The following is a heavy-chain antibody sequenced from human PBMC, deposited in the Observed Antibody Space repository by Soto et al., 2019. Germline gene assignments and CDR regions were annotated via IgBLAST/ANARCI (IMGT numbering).Heavy chain of an antibody. V-gene: IGHV4-59*08. J-gene: IGHJ6*03. CDR2: IYYSGST. Sequence: SETLSLTCTVSGGSISSYYWSWIRQPPGKGLEWIGYIYYSGSTNYNPSLKSRVTISVDTSKNQFSLKLSSVTAADTAVYYCARQGGDFVSCETSYYYYYMDVWGQGSTVTVSS. CDR1: GGSISSYY. D-gene: IGHD3-3*01. CDR3: ARQGGDFVSCETSYYYYYMDV.